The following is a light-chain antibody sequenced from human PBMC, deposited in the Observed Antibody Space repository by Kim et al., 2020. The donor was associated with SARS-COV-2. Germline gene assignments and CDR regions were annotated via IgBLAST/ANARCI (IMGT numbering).Light chain of an antibody. Sequence: QSALTQPRSVSGSPGQSVTISCTGTSNDVGNYDYVSWYQHHPGKAPKLIISDVSERPSGVPDRFSALKSGNTASLTISGLQAEDEADYYCCSYAGTYIFVCGGGTQLTVL. CDR3: CSYAGTYIFV. CDR2: DVS. CDR1: SNDVGNYDY. V-gene: IGLV2-11*01. J-gene: IGLJ3*02.